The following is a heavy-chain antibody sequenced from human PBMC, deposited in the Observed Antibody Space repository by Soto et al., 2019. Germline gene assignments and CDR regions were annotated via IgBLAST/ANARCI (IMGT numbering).Heavy chain of an antibody. D-gene: IGHD3-22*01. CDR1: GFTFSSYA. V-gene: IGHV3-23*01. Sequence: EVQLSESGGGLVQPGGSLRLSCVASGFTFSSYAMSWVRQAPGKGLEWVSVISGSGDRTYYADPVKGRFTISRDNSKRALYLQMKGLRAEDTAVYYCAKDIMYSSLSPPNWFDPWGQGTLVTVSS. CDR2: ISGSGDRT. J-gene: IGHJ5*02. CDR3: AKDIMYSSLSPPNWFDP.